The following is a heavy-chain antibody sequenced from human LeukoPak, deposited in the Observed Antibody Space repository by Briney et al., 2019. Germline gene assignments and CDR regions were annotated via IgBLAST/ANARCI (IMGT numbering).Heavy chain of an antibody. J-gene: IGHJ2*01. Sequence: SETLSLTCTVSGGSISTYYWSWIRQPPGKGLEWIGNVYYSGSTNYNPSLKSRVTMSVHTSKNQFSLNLNSVTAADTAVYYCAKDPPRGSYFDLWGRGTLVTVSS. CDR3: AKDPPRGSYFDL. V-gene: IGHV4-59*01. D-gene: IGHD3-10*01. CDR1: GGSISTYY. CDR2: VYYSGST.